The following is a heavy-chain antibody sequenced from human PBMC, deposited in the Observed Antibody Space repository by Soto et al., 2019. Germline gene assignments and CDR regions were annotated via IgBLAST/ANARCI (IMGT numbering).Heavy chain of an antibody. CDR3: ACAAPTPIFNH. CDR2: ISPYSGDT. CDR1: GNTFIGYY. J-gene: IGHJ4*01. D-gene: IGHD3-3*01. Sequence: ASVKVSCKASGNTFIGYYLHWVRQAPGQGLEWMGWISPYSGDTDYAQKFQGRVTLTRDTSTRTVYMELSRLTSDDTAVYYCACAAPTPIFNHWGQGALVTVSS. V-gene: IGHV1-2*02.